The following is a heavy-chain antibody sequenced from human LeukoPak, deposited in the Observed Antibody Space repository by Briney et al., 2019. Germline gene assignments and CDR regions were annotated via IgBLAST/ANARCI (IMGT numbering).Heavy chain of an antibody. CDR1: GFTFSSYH. J-gene: IGHJ4*02. Sequence: GGSLRLSCEVSGFTFSSYHMNWVRQAPGKGLECVSSIGSSGSYIYYADSLTGRFTISRDNAKNSLYLQMNSLRAEDTAMYYCARRATTERGHSYGLDFWGQGTLVTVSS. CDR3: ARRATTERGHSYGLDF. V-gene: IGHV3-21*01. D-gene: IGHD5-18*01. CDR2: IGSSGSYI.